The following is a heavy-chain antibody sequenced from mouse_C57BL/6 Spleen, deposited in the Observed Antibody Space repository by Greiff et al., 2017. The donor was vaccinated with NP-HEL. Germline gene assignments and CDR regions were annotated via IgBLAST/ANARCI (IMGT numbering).Heavy chain of an antibody. Sequence: VQLQESGPELVKPGASVKISCKASGYAFSSSWMNWVKQRPGTGLEWIGRIYPGDGDTNYNGKFKGKATLTADKSSSTAYMQLSSLTSEDSAVYFCARGYYWYFEVWGTGTTVTVSS. D-gene: IGHD2-2*01. CDR3: ARGYYWYFEV. V-gene: IGHV1-82*01. CDR1: GYAFSSSW. J-gene: IGHJ1*03. CDR2: IYPGDGDT.